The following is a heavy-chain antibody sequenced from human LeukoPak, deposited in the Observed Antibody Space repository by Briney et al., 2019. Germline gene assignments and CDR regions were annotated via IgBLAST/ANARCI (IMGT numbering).Heavy chain of an antibody. V-gene: IGHV1-18*01. Sequence: GASVKVSCKASGYTFTSYGISWVRQAPGQGLEWMGWISAYNGNTNYAQKLQGRVTMTTDTSTSTAYMELRSLRSDDTAVYYCARVSSSWYGGYYGMDVWGQGTTVTVSS. CDR2: ISAYNGNT. CDR3: ARVSSSWYGGYYGMDV. J-gene: IGHJ6*02. CDR1: GYTFTSYG. D-gene: IGHD6-13*01.